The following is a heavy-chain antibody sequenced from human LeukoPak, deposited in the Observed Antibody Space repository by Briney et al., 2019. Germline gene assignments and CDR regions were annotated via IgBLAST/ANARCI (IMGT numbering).Heavy chain of an antibody. CDR3: ARAVVVTTDAFDI. V-gene: IGHV3-21*01. Sequence: GVSLRLSCAASGFTFSSYSMNWVRQAPGKGLEWVSSISSSSSYIYYADSVKGRFTISRDNAKNSLYLQMNSLRAEDTAVYYCARAVVVTTDAFDIWGQGTMVTVSS. CDR2: ISSSSSYI. D-gene: IGHD2-21*02. CDR1: GFTFSSYS. J-gene: IGHJ3*02.